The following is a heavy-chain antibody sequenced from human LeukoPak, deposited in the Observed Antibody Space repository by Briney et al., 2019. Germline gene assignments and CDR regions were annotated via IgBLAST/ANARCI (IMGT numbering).Heavy chain of an antibody. J-gene: IGHJ6*02. CDR2: IWFDGKNE. CDR3: ARDRHCANGVCHSPPGMDV. D-gene: IGHD2-8*01. Sequence: GGSLRLSCAASGFTFSSYGMHWVRQAPGKGLEWVADIWFDGKNEHFADSVKGRFTISRDNSKNTMYLQINSLRAEGTAVYYCARDRHCANGVCHSPPGMDVWGQGTTVTVSS. V-gene: IGHV3-33*01. CDR1: GFTFSSYG.